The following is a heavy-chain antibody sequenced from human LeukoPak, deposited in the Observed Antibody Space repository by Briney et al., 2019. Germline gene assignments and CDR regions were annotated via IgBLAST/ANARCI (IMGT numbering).Heavy chain of an antibody. V-gene: IGHV4-34*01. Sequence: PSETLSLTCAVYGGSFSGYYWSWIRQPPGKGLEWIGEINHSGSTNYNPSLKSRVTISVDTSKNQFSLKLSSVTAADTAVHYCARAPSKSIVVVPAARSQRFDYWGQGTLVTVSS. CDR3: ARAPSKSIVVVPAARSQRFDY. CDR1: GGSFSGYY. CDR2: INHSGST. J-gene: IGHJ4*02. D-gene: IGHD2-2*01.